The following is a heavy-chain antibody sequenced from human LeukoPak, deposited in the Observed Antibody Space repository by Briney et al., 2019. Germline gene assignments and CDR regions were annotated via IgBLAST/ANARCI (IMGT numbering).Heavy chain of an antibody. Sequence: GGSLRLSCAASGITFSVYDMHWVRQALGKGLEWVAFIRYDGGNKFYADSVKGRFTISRDNSKNTMYLQMNSLRAEDTAVHYCAKFPYSSGWATDYWGQGTLVTVSS. V-gene: IGHV3-30*02. CDR2: IRYDGGNK. J-gene: IGHJ4*02. CDR3: AKFPYSSGWATDY. CDR1: GITFSVYD. D-gene: IGHD6-19*01.